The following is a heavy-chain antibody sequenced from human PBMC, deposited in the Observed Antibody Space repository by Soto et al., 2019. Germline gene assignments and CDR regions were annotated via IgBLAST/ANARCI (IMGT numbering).Heavy chain of an antibody. CDR1: GFTFSSYS. Sequence: GGSLRLSCAASGFTFSSYSMNWVRQAPGKGLEWVSSISSSSSYIYYADSVKGRFTISRDNAKNSLYLQMNSLRAEDTAVYYCARSTRGGPMVRGVTDTYYGMDVWGQGTTVNVSS. J-gene: IGHJ6*02. V-gene: IGHV3-21*01. CDR2: ISSSSSYI. D-gene: IGHD3-10*01. CDR3: ARSTRGGPMVRGVTDTYYGMDV.